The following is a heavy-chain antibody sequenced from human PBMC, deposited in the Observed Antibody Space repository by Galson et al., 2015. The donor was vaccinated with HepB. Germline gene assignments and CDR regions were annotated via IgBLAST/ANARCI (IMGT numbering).Heavy chain of an antibody. Sequence: SLRLSCAASGFTFSSYAMHWVRQAPGKGLEWVAVISYDGSNKYYADSVKGRFTISRDNSKNTLYLQMNSLRAEDTAVYYCARDRNEGIGELFFDYWGQGTLVTVSS. V-gene: IGHV3-30*04. D-gene: IGHD3-10*01. CDR2: ISYDGSNK. J-gene: IGHJ4*02. CDR3: ARDRNEGIGELFFDY. CDR1: GFTFSSYA.